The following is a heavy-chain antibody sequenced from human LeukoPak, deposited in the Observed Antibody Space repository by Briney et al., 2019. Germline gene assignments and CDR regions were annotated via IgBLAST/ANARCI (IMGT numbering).Heavy chain of an antibody. J-gene: IGHJ4*02. Sequence: PGGSLRLSCTTSGLTFGDHAMSWVRQAPGKGLEWVGFTRSKPYGGTTEYAASVKGRFSISRDDSKSIAYLQMNSLKTEDTAVYYCTRMYSESSSWALDYWGQGTLVTVSS. CDR1: GLTFGDHA. CDR3: TRMYSESSSWALDY. V-gene: IGHV3-49*04. CDR2: TRSKPYGGTT. D-gene: IGHD6-13*01.